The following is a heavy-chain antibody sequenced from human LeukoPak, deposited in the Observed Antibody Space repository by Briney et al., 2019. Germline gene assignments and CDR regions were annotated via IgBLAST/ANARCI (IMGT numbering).Heavy chain of an antibody. CDR1: AFTFSSYG. J-gene: IGHJ4*02. Sequence: PGGSLRLSCAASAFTFSSYGMHWVRQAPGKGLEWVANIKQDGSEKYYVDSVKGRFTISRDNAKNSLYLQMNSLRAEDTAVYYCARDGYYYDSSGGGDYWGQGALVTVSS. V-gene: IGHV3-7*01. CDR3: ARDGYYYDSSGGGDY. CDR2: IKQDGSEK. D-gene: IGHD3-22*01.